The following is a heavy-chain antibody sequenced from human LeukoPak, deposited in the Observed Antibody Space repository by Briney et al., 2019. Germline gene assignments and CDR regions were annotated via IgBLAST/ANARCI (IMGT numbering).Heavy chain of an antibody. J-gene: IGHJ4*02. D-gene: IGHD6-13*01. V-gene: IGHV4-59*01. CDR2: IYYSGST. CDR1: GGSISSYY. Sequence: SETLSRTCTASGGSISSYYWSWFRQPPGKGLEWIGYIYYSGSTNYNPSLKSRVTISVDTSKNQFSLKLSSVTAADTAVYYCARVGGSSWSNFDYWGQGTLVTVSS. CDR3: ARVGGSSWSNFDY.